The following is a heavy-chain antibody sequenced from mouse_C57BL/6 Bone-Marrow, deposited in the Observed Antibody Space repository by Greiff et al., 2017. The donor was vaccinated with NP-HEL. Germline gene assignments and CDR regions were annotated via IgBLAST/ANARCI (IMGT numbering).Heavy chain of an antibody. V-gene: IGHV1-82*01. CDR3: ARSDYGSRNLYFGG. D-gene: IGHD1-1*01. CDR1: GYAFSSSW. CDR2: IYPGDGDT. Sequence: VQLQQSGPELVKPGASVKISCKASGYAFSSSWMTWVQQRPGKGLEWIGRIYPGDGDTNYNGKFKGKATLTADKSSSTAYMQLSSLTSEYSAVYFCARSDYGSRNLYFGGRGTGTTVTVAS. J-gene: IGHJ1*03.